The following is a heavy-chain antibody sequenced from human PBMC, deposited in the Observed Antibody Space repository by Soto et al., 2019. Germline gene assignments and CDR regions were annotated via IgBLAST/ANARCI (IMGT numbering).Heavy chain of an antibody. V-gene: IGHV5-51*01. J-gene: IGHJ4*02. CDR1: GYIFIDYW. Sequence: PGESLKISCKASGYIFIDYWIGWVRQMPGKGLEWMGIVYPRDSDTRDSPSFQCQVTVSADRSTGTAFLQWRSLKASDTALYYCARPPLPGYSIHFNSWGQGTLVTVSS. CDR3: ARPPLPGYSIHFNS. D-gene: IGHD2-15*01. CDR2: VYPRDSDT.